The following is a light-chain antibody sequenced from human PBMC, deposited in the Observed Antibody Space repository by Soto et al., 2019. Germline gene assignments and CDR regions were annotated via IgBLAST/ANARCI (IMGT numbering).Light chain of an antibody. CDR1: QSVSTNY. CDR2: GAS. V-gene: IGKV3-20*01. J-gene: IGKJ4*01. Sequence: VLTQYPGILTLSPGERATRSCRASQSVSTNYLAWYQQKPGQAPRLLIYGASIRATGIPDRFSGSGSGTDFTLTISILEPEDFAVYYCQQYGISLTFGGGTKVDIK. CDR3: QQYGISLT.